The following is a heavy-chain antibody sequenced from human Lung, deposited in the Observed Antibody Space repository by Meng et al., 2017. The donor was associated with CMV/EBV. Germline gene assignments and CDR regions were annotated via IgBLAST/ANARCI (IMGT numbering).Heavy chain of an antibody. Sequence: TXSLTCAVYGGSLTDYFWSWIRQSPEKGLEWIGDISHGGRTNYNPSLKSRVTISVDTSNNQFSLRVASVIAADTAVYYCARGRTDFASWGQGTLVTVSS. CDR2: ISHGGRT. V-gene: IGHV4-34*01. D-gene: IGHD1-1*01. CDR1: GGSLTDYF. CDR3: ARGRTDFAS. J-gene: IGHJ4*02.